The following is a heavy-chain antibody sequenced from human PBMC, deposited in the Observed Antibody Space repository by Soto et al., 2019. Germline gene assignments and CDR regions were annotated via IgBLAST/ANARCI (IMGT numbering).Heavy chain of an antibody. CDR2: ISSSSSYI. Sequence: GGSLRLSCAASGFTFSSYSMNWVRQAPGKGLEWVSSISSSSSYIYYADSVKGRFTISRDNAKNSLYLQMNSPRAEDTAVYYCAKDMSLIGGVVPYGMDVWGQGTTVTVSS. CDR1: GFTFSSYS. D-gene: IGHD2-8*02. J-gene: IGHJ6*02. CDR3: AKDMSLIGGVVPYGMDV. V-gene: IGHV3-21*01.